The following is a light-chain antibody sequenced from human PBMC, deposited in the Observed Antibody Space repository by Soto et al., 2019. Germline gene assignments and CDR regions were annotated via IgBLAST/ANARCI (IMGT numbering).Light chain of an antibody. CDR1: QSVSRY. CDR3: QQRGNWPPWT. CDR2: DAS. Sequence: EIVLTQSPATLSLSPGERATLSCRASQSVSRYLAWYQQKPGQAPRLLIYDASNRATGIPARFSGSGSGTDFTLTISTLEPEDFAVYYCQQRGNWPPWTFGQGTKVEMK. V-gene: IGKV3-11*01. J-gene: IGKJ1*01.